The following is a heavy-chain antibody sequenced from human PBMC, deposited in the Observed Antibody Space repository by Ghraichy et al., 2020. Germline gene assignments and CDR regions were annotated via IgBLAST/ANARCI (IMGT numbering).Heavy chain of an antibody. CDR3: ARRDTSGYYSN. CDR2: VFSSGST. Sequence: SETLSLTCTVSGGSISGFYWSWSRQPPGKGLEWIGYVFSSGSTNYNPSLMSRVTMSVDTSKNQFSLKLSSVTAADTAVYYCARRDTSGYYSNWGQGTLVTVSS. CDR1: GGSISGFY. D-gene: IGHD3-22*01. V-gene: IGHV4-59*08. J-gene: IGHJ4*02.